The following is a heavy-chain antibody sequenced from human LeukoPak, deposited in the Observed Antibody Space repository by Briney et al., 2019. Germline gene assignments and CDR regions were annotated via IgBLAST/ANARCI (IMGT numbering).Heavy chain of an antibody. Sequence: GGSLRLSCAVSGFTFSSYWMSWVRQAPGKGLEWVAVISYDGNNKYYADSVKGRFTISRDNSKNTLFLQMNSLRAEDTAVYYCAKDQWSDSSALDYWGQGTLVTVSS. V-gene: IGHV3-30*18. J-gene: IGHJ4*02. D-gene: IGHD3-22*01. CDR1: GFTFSSYW. CDR3: AKDQWSDSSALDY. CDR2: ISYDGNNK.